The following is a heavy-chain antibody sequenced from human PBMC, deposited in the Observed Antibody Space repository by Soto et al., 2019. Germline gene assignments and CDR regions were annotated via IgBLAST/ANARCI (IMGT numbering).Heavy chain of an antibody. J-gene: IGHJ4*02. V-gene: IGHV4-61*08. CDR2: LYYSGST. CDR3: ERDRGY. Sequence: QVQLQESGPGLVKPSETLSLTCTVSGGSVSSVGYYWSWIRQPPGKGLEGIGYLYYSGSTNYNPPLKSRVTISIDTSKNQFSLKLRSVTAADTAVYYCERDRGYWGQGSLVTVSS. CDR1: GGSVSSVGYY.